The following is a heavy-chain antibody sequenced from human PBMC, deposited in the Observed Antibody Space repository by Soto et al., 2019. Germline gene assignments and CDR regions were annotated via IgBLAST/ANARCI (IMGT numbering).Heavy chain of an antibody. CDR1: GFSFSSYA. CDR3: AREVATVRGVIITYGMDV. V-gene: IGHV3-30-3*01. D-gene: IGHD3-10*01. CDR2: ISYDGSNK. J-gene: IGHJ6*02. Sequence: VQLVESGGGVVQPGRSLRLSCAASGFSFSSYAMHWVRQAPGKGLEWVSVISYDGSNKYNADSVKGRFTISRDNSNNTLYLQMNSLRAEDTAVYYCAREVATVRGVIITYGMDVWGQGTTVTVSS.